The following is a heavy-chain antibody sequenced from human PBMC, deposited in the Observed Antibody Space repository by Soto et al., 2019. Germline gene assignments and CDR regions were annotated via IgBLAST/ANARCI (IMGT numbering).Heavy chain of an antibody. J-gene: IGHJ4*02. CDR1: GGSVNTAPYH. Sequence: SETLSLTCTVSGGSVNTAPYHWSWVRQSPRNGLEWIGNIYYTGSTNYNPSFESRVAISLDTSNNQFSLRLTSLTAADTAVYFCARDHHSYYDTSGYYPYFDFWGQGTLVTVSS. CDR3: ARDHHSYYDTSGYYPYFDF. D-gene: IGHD3-22*01. V-gene: IGHV4-61*01. CDR2: IYYTGST.